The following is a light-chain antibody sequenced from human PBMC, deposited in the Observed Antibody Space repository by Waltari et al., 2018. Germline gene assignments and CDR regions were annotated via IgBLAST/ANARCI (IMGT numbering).Light chain of an antibody. CDR2: GNN. CDR1: RLRSYY. Sequence: SSELTQDPAVSVALGQTVRITCQGDRLRSYYASWYKQKPGEAPVLVIYGNNNRPSGFPARFSGSSLRNTASLTITGAQAEDEADYYGNSRDSSGDHVVFGGGTKVTVL. CDR3: NSRDSSGDHVV. J-gene: IGLJ3*02. V-gene: IGLV3-19*01.